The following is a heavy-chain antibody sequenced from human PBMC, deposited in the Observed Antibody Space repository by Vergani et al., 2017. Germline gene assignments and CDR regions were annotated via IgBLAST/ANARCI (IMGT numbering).Heavy chain of an antibody. CDR2: ISWNSGSI. D-gene: IGHD4-23*01. J-gene: IGHJ3*02. Sequence: EVQLVESGGGLVQPGGSLRLSCAASGFTVSSNYMSWVRQAPGKGLEWVSGISWNSGSIGYADSVKGRFTISRDNAKNSLYLQMNSLRAEDTALYYCAKDLGTTVEGAAVDAFDIWGQGTMVTVSS. CDR1: GFTVSSNY. V-gene: IGHV3-9*01. CDR3: AKDLGTTVEGAAVDAFDI.